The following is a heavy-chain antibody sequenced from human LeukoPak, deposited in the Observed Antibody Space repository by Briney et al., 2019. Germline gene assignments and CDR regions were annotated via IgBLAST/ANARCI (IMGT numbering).Heavy chain of an antibody. CDR3: ARDKVVGPSNFDY. CDR1: GFTFSSYW. Sequence: GGSLRLSCAASGFTFSSYWMSWVRQAPGKGLEWVANIKQDGSEKYYVDSVKGRFTISRDNVKNSLYLQMNSLRAEDTAVYYCARDKVVGPSNFDYWGQGTLVTVSS. CDR2: IKQDGSEK. J-gene: IGHJ4*02. D-gene: IGHD1-26*01. V-gene: IGHV3-7*01.